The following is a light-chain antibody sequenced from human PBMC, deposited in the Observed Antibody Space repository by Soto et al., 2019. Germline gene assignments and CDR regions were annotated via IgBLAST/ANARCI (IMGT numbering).Light chain of an antibody. V-gene: IGKV3-15*01. J-gene: IGKJ3*01. CDR1: QSVTSN. CDR3: QQYGRSPFT. CDR2: EAS. Sequence: EVVMTQSPATLSVSPGERATLSCRASQSVTSNLAWYQQRPGQTPRLLIYEASTRATGIPARFSGSGSGTEFTLTISRLEPEDFAVYYCQQYGRSPFTFGPGTKVDIK.